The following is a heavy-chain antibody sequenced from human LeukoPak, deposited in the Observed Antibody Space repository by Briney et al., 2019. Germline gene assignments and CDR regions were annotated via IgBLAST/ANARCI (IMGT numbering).Heavy chain of an antibody. CDR3: ARGLWHGAYS. D-gene: IGHD4-11*01. V-gene: IGHV1-24*01. Sequence: GASVKVSCKVSVYTLTEIPMHWVRQAPGKGLEWMGGFDPEDGETIYAQKFQGRVTMTEDTSTDTAYMELSSLRSEDTAVYYCARGLWHGAYSWGQGTLVTVSS. CDR1: VYTLTEIP. J-gene: IGHJ4*02. CDR2: FDPEDGET.